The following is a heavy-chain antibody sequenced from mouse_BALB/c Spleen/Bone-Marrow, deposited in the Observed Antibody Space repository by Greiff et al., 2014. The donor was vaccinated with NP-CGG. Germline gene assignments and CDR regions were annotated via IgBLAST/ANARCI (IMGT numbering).Heavy chain of an antibody. V-gene: IGHV6-6*01. CDR2: IRNKANNLAA. CDR3: TSYYGYY. J-gene: IGHJ2*01. CDR1: GFTFSDAW. Sequence: VQLKESGGGLVQPGGSMKLSCAASGFTFSDAWMDWVRQSPEKGLEWVAEIRNKANNLAAYFSESVKGRFTISRDDSKSSVYLQMNILRPEDAGIYYCTSYYGYYWDQGTTLTVSS. D-gene: IGHD1-2*01.